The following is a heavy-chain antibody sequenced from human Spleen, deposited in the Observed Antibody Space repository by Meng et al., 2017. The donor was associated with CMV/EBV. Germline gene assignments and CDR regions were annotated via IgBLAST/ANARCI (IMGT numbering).Heavy chain of an antibody. J-gene: IGHJ4*02. CDR1: GYTFTSYD. CDR3: ARPLTGTMEEDFDY. V-gene: IGHV1-8*01. CDR2: MNPNSGNT. Sequence: ASGYTFTSYDINWVRQATGQGLEWMGWMNPNSGNTGYAQKFQGRVTMTRNTSISTAYMELSSLRSEDTAVYYCARPLTGTMEEDFDYWGQGTLVTVSS. D-gene: IGHD1-7*01.